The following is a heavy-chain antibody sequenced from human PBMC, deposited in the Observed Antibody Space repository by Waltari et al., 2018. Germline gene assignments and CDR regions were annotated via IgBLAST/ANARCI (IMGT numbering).Heavy chain of an antibody. CDR2: MNPDSGNT. D-gene: IGHD1-26*01. V-gene: IGHV1-8*03. J-gene: IGHJ4*02. Sequence: QVQLVQSGAEVKKPGASVKVSCKASGYTFTSYDINWVRQATGQGLEWMGWMNPDSGNTGYAQKFQGRVTITRNTSISTAYMELSSLRSEDTAVYYCARVSYSGSYRVLDYWGQGTLVTVSS. CDR1: GYTFTSYD. CDR3: ARVSYSGSYRVLDY.